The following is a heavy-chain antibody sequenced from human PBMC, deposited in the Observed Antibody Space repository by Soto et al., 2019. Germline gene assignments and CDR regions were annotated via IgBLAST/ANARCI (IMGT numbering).Heavy chain of an antibody. V-gene: IGHV1-69*01. CDR1: GGTFGSYA. D-gene: IGHD2-2*01. CDR3: ARSQGSSTSLEIYYYYYYGMDV. J-gene: IGHJ6*02. CDR2: IIPITATA. Sequence: QVQLVQSGAEVKKPGSSVKVSCKASGGTFGSYAISWVRQAPGQGLEWMGGIIPITATANYAQKFQGRVTMTADESTSTVSMQLSSLRSEDTAVYYCARSQGSSTSLEIYYYYYYGMDVWGQGTTVTVSS.